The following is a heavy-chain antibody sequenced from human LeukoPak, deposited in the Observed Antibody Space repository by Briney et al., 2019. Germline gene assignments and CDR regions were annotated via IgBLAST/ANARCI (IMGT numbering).Heavy chain of an antibody. V-gene: IGHV3-49*04. CDR3: TRDQLPYSLGAFDI. D-gene: IGHD2-15*01. CDR1: GFTFSNFW. Sequence: GGSLRLSCAASGFTFSNFWMSWVRQAPGKGLEWVGFIRSKAYGGTTEYAASVKGRFTISRDDSKSIAYLQMNSLKTEDTAVYYCTRDQLPYSLGAFDIWGQGTMVTVSS. J-gene: IGHJ3*02. CDR2: IRSKAYGGTT.